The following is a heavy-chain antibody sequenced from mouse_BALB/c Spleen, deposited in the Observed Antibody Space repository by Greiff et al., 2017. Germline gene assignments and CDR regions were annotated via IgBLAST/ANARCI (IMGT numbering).Heavy chain of an antibody. CDR1: GYTFTNYW. V-gene: IGHV1-63*02. CDR3: ARGDDYAMDY. CDR2: IYPGGGYT. D-gene: IGHD2-3*01. Sequence: QVHVKQSGAELVRPGTSVKISCKASGYTFTNYWLGWVKQRPGHGLEWIGDIYPGGGYTNYNEKFKGKATLTADTSSSTAYMQLSSLTSEDSAVYFCARGDDYAMDYWGQGTSVTVSS. J-gene: IGHJ4*01.